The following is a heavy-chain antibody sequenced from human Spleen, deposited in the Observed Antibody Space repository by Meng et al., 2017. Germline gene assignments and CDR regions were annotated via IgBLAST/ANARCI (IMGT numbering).Heavy chain of an antibody. V-gene: IGHV3-23*01. CDR2: ISSSGGST. Sequence: EVQLLESGGGLVQPGGSLRLSCEASGFTFSNYAMSWVRQAPGKGLEWVSAISSSGGSTYYADSVKGRFTISRDNSKNTLYLQMNSLRAEDTALYYCARSWVTASGRYWGQGTLVTVSS. CDR3: ARSWVTASGRY. D-gene: IGHD2-21*02. CDR1: GFTFSNYA. J-gene: IGHJ4*02.